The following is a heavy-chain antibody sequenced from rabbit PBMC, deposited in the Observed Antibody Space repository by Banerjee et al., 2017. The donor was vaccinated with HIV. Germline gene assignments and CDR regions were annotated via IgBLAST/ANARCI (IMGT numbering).Heavy chain of an antibody. CDR3: ARGSNYYAFNL. V-gene: IGHV1S45*01. J-gene: IGHJ4*01. CDR1: GFDLNDYYY. Sequence: QEQLEESGGDLVKPEGSLTLTCKASGFDLNDYYYMCWVRQAPGKGLEWIGCIDSGDGATYYASWAKGRFTISKTSSTTVTLQLNSLTAADTATYFCARGSNYYAFNLWGPGTLVTVS. CDR2: IDSGDGAT. D-gene: IGHD8-1*01.